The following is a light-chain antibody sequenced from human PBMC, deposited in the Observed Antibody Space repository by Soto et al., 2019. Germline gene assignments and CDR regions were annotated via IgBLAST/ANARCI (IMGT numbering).Light chain of an antibody. V-gene: IGKV3-20*01. J-gene: IGKJ4*01. CDR3: QQYGSSPLT. CDR2: GAS. CDR1: QSVSSSF. Sequence: IVLTQSPGTLSLSPGERATLSCRASQSVSSSFLAWYQQKPGQAPRLLIYGASSRATGIPDRLNGSGSGTDFTLTISRLEPEDVAVYYSQQYGSSPLTVGGGTKVEIK.